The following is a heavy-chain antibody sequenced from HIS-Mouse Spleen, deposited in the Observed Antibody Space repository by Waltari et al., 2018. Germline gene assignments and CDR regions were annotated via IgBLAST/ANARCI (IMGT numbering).Heavy chain of an antibody. D-gene: IGHD2-15*01. CDR3: AKAPKLDY. J-gene: IGHJ4*02. Sequence: EVQLVESGGGLVQPGRSLRLSCAASGFSFDDYAMHWVRQAPGKGLEWVSGISWNSGSIGYADSVKGQFTISRDNAKNSLYLQMNSLRAEDTALYYCAKAPKLDYWGQGTLVTVSS. CDR1: GFSFDDYA. V-gene: IGHV3-9*01. CDR2: ISWNSGSI.